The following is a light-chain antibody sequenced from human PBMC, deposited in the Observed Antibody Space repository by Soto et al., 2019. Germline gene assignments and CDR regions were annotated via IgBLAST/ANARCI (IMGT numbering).Light chain of an antibody. J-gene: IGLJ2*01. CDR3: CSYAGSV. Sequence: QSALTQPRSVSGSPGQSVTISCTGTSSDVGGYNYVSWYQQHPGKAPKLMIYDVSKRPSGVPDRFSGSKSGNTASLTISGLPAEDEADYYCCSYAGSVFGGGTKLTVL. CDR2: DVS. V-gene: IGLV2-11*01. CDR1: SSDVGGYNY.